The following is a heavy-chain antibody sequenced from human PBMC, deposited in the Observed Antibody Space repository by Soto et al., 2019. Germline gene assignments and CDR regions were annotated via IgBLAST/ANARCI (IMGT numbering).Heavy chain of an antibody. Sequence: GGSLRLSCAVSGFTFSMYAMSWVRQAPGKGLEWVSAISGRGDSTFYTDSVKGRFTISRDNPKKTLFLQMNSLRAEDTAIYYCARWLVGASGAPDYWGQGTPVTSPQ. CDR1: GFTFSMYA. CDR2: ISGRGDST. D-gene: IGHD1-26*01. J-gene: IGHJ4*02. V-gene: IGHV3-23*01. CDR3: ARWLVGASGAPDY.